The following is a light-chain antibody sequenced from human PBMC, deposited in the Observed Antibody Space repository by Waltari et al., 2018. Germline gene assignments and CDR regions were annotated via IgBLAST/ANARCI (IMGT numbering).Light chain of an antibody. J-gene: IGLJ1*01. V-gene: IGLV2-14*01. CDR3: SSYTTSTTLL. Sequence: QSALTQPASVSGSPGQSITISCPGSSTEVVAYYFFSWYQQHPGKVPKLILYDVGNRPSGISHRFSASKSGNTASLTISGLQEEDEGEYYCSSYTTSTTLLFGTGTRLTVL. CDR2: DVG. CDR1: STEVVAYYF.